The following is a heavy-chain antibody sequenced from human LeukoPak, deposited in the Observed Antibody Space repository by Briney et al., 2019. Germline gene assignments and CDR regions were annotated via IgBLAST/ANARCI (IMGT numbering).Heavy chain of an antibody. CDR3: ARAPSAATIYYMDV. CDR1: GYTFIAYY. Sequence: ASVKVSFKASGYTFIAYYMHWVRQAPGQGLEWLGWINPNSGATNYAQKFQGRVTMTRDTSISTAYMELSRLRSDDTAVYYCARAPSAATIYYMDVWGKGTTVTVSS. J-gene: IGHJ6*03. D-gene: IGHD2-2*01. CDR2: INPNSGAT. V-gene: IGHV1-2*02.